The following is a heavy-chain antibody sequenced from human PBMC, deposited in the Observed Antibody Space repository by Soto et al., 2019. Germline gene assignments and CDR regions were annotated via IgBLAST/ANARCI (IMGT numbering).Heavy chain of an antibody. Sequence: PVGSLRLSCAASGFTFSNAWMNWVRQAPGKGLEWVGRIKSKTDGGTTDYAAPVKGRFTISRDDSKNTLYLQMNSLKTEDTAVYYCTTSLETYYDFWSGYIGPTVDAFDIWGQGTMVTVSS. CDR2: IKSKTDGGTT. V-gene: IGHV3-15*07. CDR1: GFTFSNAW. J-gene: IGHJ3*02. CDR3: TTSLETYYDFWSGYIGPTVDAFDI. D-gene: IGHD3-3*01.